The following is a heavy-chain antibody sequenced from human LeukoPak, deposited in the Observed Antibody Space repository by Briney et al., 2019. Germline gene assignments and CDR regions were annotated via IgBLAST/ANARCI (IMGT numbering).Heavy chain of an antibody. Sequence: SETLSLTCAVSGDSISSYYWSWIRQPPGKGLEWIAYIHSSGSADYNPSLKSRVTISVDTSKNQVSLELNSVTAADTAVYYCARHGVDVTTIPDYSYYYMDVWGKGTTVTVSS. CDR3: ARHGVDVTTIPDYSYYYMDV. D-gene: IGHD3-3*01. V-gene: IGHV4-4*09. J-gene: IGHJ6*03. CDR1: GDSISSYY. CDR2: IHSSGSA.